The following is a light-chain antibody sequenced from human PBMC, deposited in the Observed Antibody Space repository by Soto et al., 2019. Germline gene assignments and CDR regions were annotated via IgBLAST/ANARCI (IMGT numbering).Light chain of an antibody. CDR1: QSVSSN. V-gene: IGKV3-20*01. CDR2: GAS. Sequence: EIVMTQSPATLSVSPGERATLSCRASQSVSSNLAWYQQKPGQAPRLLIYGASTRATGIPARFSGSGSGTDFTLTIGRLEPEDFAVYYCQQYGSSPLTFGGGAKVDIK. CDR3: QQYGSSPLT. J-gene: IGKJ4*01.